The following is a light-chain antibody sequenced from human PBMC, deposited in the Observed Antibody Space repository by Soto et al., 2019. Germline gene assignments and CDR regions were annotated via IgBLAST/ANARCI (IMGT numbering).Light chain of an antibody. CDR2: GAS. J-gene: IGKJ5*01. CDR1: QNVNSN. V-gene: IGKV3-15*01. CDR3: QQYYNWPRT. Sequence: EIVLAQSPGTLSLSPGERATLSCRASQNVNSNFLAWYQQKPGQAPRLLFYGASTRATGLPARFSGTGSGTEFTLTINSLQAEDSAVYYCQQYYNWPRTFGQGTRLEIK.